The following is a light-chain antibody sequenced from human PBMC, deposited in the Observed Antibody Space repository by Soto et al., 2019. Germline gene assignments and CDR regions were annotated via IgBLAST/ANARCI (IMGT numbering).Light chain of an antibody. CDR2: SNN. V-gene: IGLV1-44*01. CDR3: AGGDDGLIGVV. J-gene: IGLJ2*01. CDR1: SSNIGSKT. Sequence: QSVLTQPPSASGTPGQRVTISCSGSSSNIGSKTVNWYQQLPGTAPKLLIYSNNQRPSGVPDRFSGSKSGTSASLAISGPRSGEGGFYYGAGGDDGLIGVVLGGGTKLTVL.